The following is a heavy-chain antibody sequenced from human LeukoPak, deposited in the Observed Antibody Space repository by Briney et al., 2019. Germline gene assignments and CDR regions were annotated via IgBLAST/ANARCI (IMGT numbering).Heavy chain of an antibody. D-gene: IGHD2-15*01. V-gene: IGHV1-2*02. CDR1: GYTFSDCY. Sequence: ASVKVSCKASGYTFSDCYIHWVRQAPGQGLEWMGWINPKSGGTNYAQTFQGRVTMTRDTSINTAYMELSGLTSDDTAVYFCAKEEEVVVPATPYLRMPDNWGQGTLVTVSS. J-gene: IGHJ4*02. CDR2: INPKSGGT. CDR3: AKEEEVVVPATPYLRMPDN.